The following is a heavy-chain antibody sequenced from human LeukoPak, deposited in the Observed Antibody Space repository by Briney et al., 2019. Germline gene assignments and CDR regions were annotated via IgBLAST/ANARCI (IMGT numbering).Heavy chain of an antibody. CDR2: ISPDSGGT. D-gene: IGHD3-3*01. Sequence: ASVKVSCKASGYTFTGYYIHWVRQAPGQGLEWMGWISPDSGGTNYAQKFRGRVTMTGDTSISTAYMELSRLRSDDTAVYYCAREVTIFGVVTAWGQGTLVTVSS. J-gene: IGHJ5*02. CDR3: AREVTIFGVVTA. V-gene: IGHV1-2*02. CDR1: GYTFTGYY.